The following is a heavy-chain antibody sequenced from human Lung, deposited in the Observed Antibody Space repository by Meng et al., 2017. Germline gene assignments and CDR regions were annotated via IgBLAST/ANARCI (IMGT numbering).Heavy chain of an antibody. CDR3: AIDRGYSSSTFVDH. Sequence: EVQLLESGGDLVQPGGSLRLLSAGSGFRFSNYAMSWVRQAPGKGPEWVSAISDNGGSTYYRDSVKGRFTMSRDNSKNTLYLQMNSLRAEDTAVYYCAIDRGYSSSTFVDHWGQGTLVTVSS. J-gene: IGHJ4*02. V-gene: IGHV3-23*01. D-gene: IGHD6-6*01. CDR1: GFRFSNYA. CDR2: ISDNGGST.